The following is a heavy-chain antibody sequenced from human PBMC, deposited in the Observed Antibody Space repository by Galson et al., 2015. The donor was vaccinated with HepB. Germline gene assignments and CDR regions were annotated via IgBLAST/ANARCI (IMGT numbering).Heavy chain of an antibody. Sequence: SLRLSCAASGFTFSGSAIHWVRQASGKGPEWVGLIRSKANNYATSYVPSLKGRFTISRDDSKNMAYLHMKGLKTEDTAVYYCTRLGDFSGYSSRWGQGTLVTVSS. D-gene: IGHD6-13*01. V-gene: IGHV3-73*01. CDR1: GFTFSGSA. CDR2: IRSKANNYAT. J-gene: IGHJ1*01. CDR3: TRLGDFSGYSSR.